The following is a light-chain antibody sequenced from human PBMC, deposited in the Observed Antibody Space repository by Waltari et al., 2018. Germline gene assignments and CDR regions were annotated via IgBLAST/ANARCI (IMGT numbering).Light chain of an antibody. Sequence: QSVLSQPPSASGTPGQRVTISCSGSSSNIGSNSVNWYPQLPGTAPKPLIDSNSQRPSGAPDRFSGSKSGTSASLAISGLQSEDEADYYCGSWDAGLNGWVFGGGTKLTVL. CDR3: GSWDAGLNGWV. CDR2: SNS. J-gene: IGLJ3*02. CDR1: SSNIGSNS. V-gene: IGLV1-44*01.